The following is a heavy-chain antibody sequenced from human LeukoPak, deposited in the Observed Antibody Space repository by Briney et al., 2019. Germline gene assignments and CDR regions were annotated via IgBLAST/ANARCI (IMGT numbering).Heavy chain of an antibody. CDR2: IYNSGST. D-gene: IGHD1-26*01. J-gene: IGHJ5*02. V-gene: IGHV4-4*07. CDR3: ARGTTIVGATRGNWFDP. Sequence: PSETLSLTCTVSGGSISRYYWSWIRQPAGKGLEWIGRIYNSGSTNYNPSVKSRVTMSVDTSKNQFSLKLSSVTAADTAVYYCARGTTIVGATRGNWFDPWGQGTLVTVSS. CDR1: GGSISRYY.